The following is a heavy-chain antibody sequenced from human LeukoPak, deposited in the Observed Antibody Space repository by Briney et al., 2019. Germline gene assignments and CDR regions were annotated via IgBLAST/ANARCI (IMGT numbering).Heavy chain of an antibody. CDR3: XXXRLXQXLVXYADYYYGMDV. J-gene: IGHJ6*02. CDR2: INHSGST. Sequence: KPSETLSLTCAVYGESFSGYYWSWIRQPPGKGLEWIGEINHSGSTNYNPSLKSRVTISVDTSKNQFSLKLSSVTAADTAVYYCXXXRLXQXLVXYADYYYGMDVWGQGTTVTVSS. V-gene: IGHV4-34*01. D-gene: IGHD6-19*01. CDR1: GESFSGYY.